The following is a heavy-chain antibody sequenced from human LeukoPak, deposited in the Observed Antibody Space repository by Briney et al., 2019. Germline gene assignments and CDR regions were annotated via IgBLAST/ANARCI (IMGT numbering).Heavy chain of an antibody. Sequence: GGSLRLSCAASGFTFSTYWMSWARQAPGKGLEWVANIKHDGSEEYYVDSLKGRFTISRDNAINSLYLQMNSLRAEDTAVYYCARAYYDSSGYYYVYFDYWGQGTLVTVSS. CDR2: IKHDGSEE. CDR3: ARAYYDSSGYYYVYFDY. J-gene: IGHJ4*02. CDR1: GFTFSTYW. D-gene: IGHD3-22*01. V-gene: IGHV3-7*01.